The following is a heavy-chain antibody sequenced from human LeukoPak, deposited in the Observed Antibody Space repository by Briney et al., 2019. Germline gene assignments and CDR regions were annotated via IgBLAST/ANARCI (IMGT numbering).Heavy chain of an antibody. D-gene: IGHD5-24*01. V-gene: IGHV3-7*01. Sequence: GGSLRLSCATSGLAFSNFWMYWVRQAPGKGLEWVASIKPDGSEDFYADSVKGRFNISRDNAKNSLFLQMTNLKAEVTAVYYCAVDRRFKVFDYWGQGTLVTVSS. CDR2: IKPDGSED. J-gene: IGHJ4*02. CDR1: GLAFSNFW. CDR3: AVDRRFKVFDY.